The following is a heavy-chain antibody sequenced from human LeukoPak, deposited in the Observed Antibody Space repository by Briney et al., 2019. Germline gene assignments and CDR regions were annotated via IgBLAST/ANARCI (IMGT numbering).Heavy chain of an antibody. CDR2: ISNNAVTT. CDR3: ARPVAERIAVAGGGGYYYYMDV. J-gene: IGHJ6*03. CDR1: GFTFSTYA. Sequence: GGSLRLSCASSGFTFSTYAMSWVRQAPGKGLEWVSVISNNAVTTYYADSVKGRFTVSRDNSKNTVYLQMNSLRAEDTAMYYRARPVAERIAVAGGGGYYYYMDVWGKGTTVTVSS. V-gene: IGHV3-23*01. D-gene: IGHD6-19*01.